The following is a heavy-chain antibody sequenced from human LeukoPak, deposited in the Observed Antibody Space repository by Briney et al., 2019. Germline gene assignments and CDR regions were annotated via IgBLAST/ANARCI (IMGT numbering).Heavy chain of an antibody. Sequence: GASVKVSCTASGYTFTSYGISWVRQAPGQGLEWMGWISAYNGNTNYAQKLQGRVTMTTDTSTSTAYMELRSLRSDDTAVYYCARDLPYDERTPAAIFYYGMDVWGQGTTVTVSS. CDR3: ARDLPYDERTPAAIFYYGMDV. D-gene: IGHD2-2*01. J-gene: IGHJ6*02. V-gene: IGHV1-18*01. CDR2: ISAYNGNT. CDR1: GYTFTSYG.